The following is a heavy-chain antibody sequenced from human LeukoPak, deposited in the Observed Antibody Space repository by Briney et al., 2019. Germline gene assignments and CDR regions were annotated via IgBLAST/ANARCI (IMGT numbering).Heavy chain of an antibody. CDR2: ISISGDVT. D-gene: IGHD4/OR15-4a*01. V-gene: IGHV3-23*01. CDR1: RFPFSTHA. J-gene: IGHJ4*02. Sequence: PGGSLRLSRAVSRFPFSTHAMSWVRQAPGGGLEWVSGISISGDVTYYADAVQGRFIISRDNSRNTVYLQMNSLRVEDTAVYYCANEEVPNEYWGEGTLVTVSS. CDR3: ANEEVPNEY.